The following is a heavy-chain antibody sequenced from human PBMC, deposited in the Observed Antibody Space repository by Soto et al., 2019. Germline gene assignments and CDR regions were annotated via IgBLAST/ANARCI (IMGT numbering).Heavy chain of an antibody. CDR1: GYSFTSYW. CDR3: ARLGYDKATTLSYGMDV. CDR2: IYPGDSDT. J-gene: IGHJ6*02. D-gene: IGHD5-12*01. V-gene: IGHV5-51*01. Sequence: PGESLKISCKGSGYSFTSYWIGWVRQMPGKGLEWMGIIYPGDSDTRYSPSFQGQVTISADKSISTAYLQWSSLKASDTAMYYCARLGYDKATTLSYGMDVWGQGTTVTVSS.